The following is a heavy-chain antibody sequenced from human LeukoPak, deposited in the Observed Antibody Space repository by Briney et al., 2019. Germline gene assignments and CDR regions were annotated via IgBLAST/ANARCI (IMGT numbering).Heavy chain of an antibody. J-gene: IGHJ6*02. CDR1: GFTFSSYG. Sequence: GGSLRLSCAASGFTFSSYGMHWVRQAPGKGLEWVAVISYDGSNKYYADSVKGRFTISRDNSKNTLYLQMNSLRAEDTAVYYCANLGGTIQLWQPHYYYGMDVWGQGTTVTVSS. D-gene: IGHD5-18*01. CDR3: ANLGGTIQLWQPHYYYGMDV. V-gene: IGHV3-30*18. CDR2: ISYDGSNK.